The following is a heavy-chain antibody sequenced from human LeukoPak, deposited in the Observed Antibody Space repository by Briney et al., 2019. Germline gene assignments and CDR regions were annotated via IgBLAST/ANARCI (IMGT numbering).Heavy chain of an antibody. J-gene: IGHJ4*02. D-gene: IGHD1-14*01. CDR1: GGSISSGDYY. V-gene: IGHV4-39*01. CDR3: ARILTQLPYRTQLFDY. CDR2: IYYSGST. Sequence: PSETLSLTCTVSGGSISSGDYYWGWIRQPPGKGLEWIGSIYYSGSTYYNPSLKSRVTISVDTSKNQFSLKLSSVTAADTAVYYCARILTQLPYRTQLFDYWGQGTLVTVSS.